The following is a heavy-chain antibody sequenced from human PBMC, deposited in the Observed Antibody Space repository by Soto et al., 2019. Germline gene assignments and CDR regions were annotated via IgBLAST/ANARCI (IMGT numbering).Heavy chain of an antibody. CDR3: ARVATTPYGMDV. D-gene: IGHD4-17*01. V-gene: IGHV4-39*01. J-gene: IGHJ6*02. CDR2: IYYSGST. CDR1: GGSISSSSYY. Sequence: SETLSLTCTVSGGSISSSSYYWGWIRQPPGKGLEWIGSIYYSGSTYYNPSLKSRVTISVDTSKNQFSLKLSSVTAADTAVYYCARVATTPYGMDVWGQGTTVTVSS.